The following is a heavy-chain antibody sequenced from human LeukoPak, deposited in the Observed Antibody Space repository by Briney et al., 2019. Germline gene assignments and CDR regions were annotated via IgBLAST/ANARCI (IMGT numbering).Heavy chain of an antibody. CDR2: IYPGDSDT. CDR3: ARHRHDYRGVYYYYMDV. Sequence: GESLKISCKGSGYSFTTYWIGWVRQMPGKGLEWMGIIYPGDSDTRYSPSFQGQVTISADKSISTAYLQWSSLKASDTAMYYCARHRHDYRGVYYYYMDVWGKGATVTASS. J-gene: IGHJ6*03. D-gene: IGHD4/OR15-4a*01. CDR1: GYSFTTYW. V-gene: IGHV5-51*01.